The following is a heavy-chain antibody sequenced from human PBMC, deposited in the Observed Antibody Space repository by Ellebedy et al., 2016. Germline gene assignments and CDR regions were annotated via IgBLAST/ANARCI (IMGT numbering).Heavy chain of an antibody. V-gene: IGHV1-69*10. CDR2: IIPILGIA. CDR3: ARDISQWLLKRGDAFDI. J-gene: IGHJ3*02. D-gene: IGHD3-22*01. Sequence: ASVKVSCKASGGTFSSYAISWVRQAPGQGLEWMGGIIPILGIANYAQKFQGRVTITADKSTSTAYMELSSLRSEDTAVYYCARDISQWLLKRGDAFDIWGQGTMVTVSS. CDR1: GGTFSSYA.